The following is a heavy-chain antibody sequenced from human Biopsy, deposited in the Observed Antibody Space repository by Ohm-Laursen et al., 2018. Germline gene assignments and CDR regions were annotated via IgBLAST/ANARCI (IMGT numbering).Heavy chain of an antibody. Sequence: SLRLSCAASGFIFSDYGMHWVRQAPGKGLEWVSGISGSSNNIIYADSVRGRFTISRDNAKSSLYLEMNSLRSEDTAFYYCTKRRTTVRPFDSWGHGTLVTVSS. J-gene: IGHJ4*01. CDR3: TKRRTTVRPFDS. D-gene: IGHD4-17*01. CDR2: ISGSSNNI. V-gene: IGHV3-9*01. CDR1: GFIFSDYG.